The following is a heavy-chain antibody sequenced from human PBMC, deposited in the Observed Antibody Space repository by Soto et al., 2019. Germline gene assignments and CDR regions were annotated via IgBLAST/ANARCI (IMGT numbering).Heavy chain of an antibody. CDR1: GFTFSTYG. CDR2: VLYDGSNK. D-gene: IGHD3-16*02. Sequence: QVQLVESGGGVVQPGRSLRLSCAASGFTFSTYGMHWVRQAPGKGLEWVAVVLYDGSNKYYADSVKGRFTISRDNSKNTLYLQMNSLRAEDTAVYYCARDLIGTVYSMDVWGQGTTVTVSS. V-gene: IGHV3-33*01. J-gene: IGHJ6*02. CDR3: ARDLIGTVYSMDV.